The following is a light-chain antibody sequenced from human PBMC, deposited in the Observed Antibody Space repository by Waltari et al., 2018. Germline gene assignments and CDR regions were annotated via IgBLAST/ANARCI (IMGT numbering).Light chain of an antibody. CDR1: QSVSSN. CDR3: QQYNNWPVFT. CDR2: GAS. Sequence: ILMTQSPATLSVSPGERATLACRASQSVSSNLAWYQQKPGQAPRLLIYGASTRATGIPARFSGSGSGTEFTLTISSLQSEDFAVYYCQQYNNWPVFTFGPGTKVDIK. V-gene: IGKV3-15*01. J-gene: IGKJ3*01.